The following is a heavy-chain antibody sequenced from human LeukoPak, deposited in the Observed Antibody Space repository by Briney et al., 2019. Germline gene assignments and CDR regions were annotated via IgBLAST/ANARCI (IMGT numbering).Heavy chain of an antibody. CDR2: IYYSGST. D-gene: IGHD3-22*01. CDR3: ARDGPHYYDTTRVMTAWFAP. CDR1: GGSISSGGYY. J-gene: IGHJ5*02. Sequence: SETLSLTCTVSGGSISSGGYYWSWIRQHPGRGLEWIGHIYYSGSTYYNPSLKSRVTISVDTSKNQFSLKLSSVTAADTAVYYCARDGPHYYDTTRVMTAWFAPWGQGTLVAVSS. V-gene: IGHV4-31*03.